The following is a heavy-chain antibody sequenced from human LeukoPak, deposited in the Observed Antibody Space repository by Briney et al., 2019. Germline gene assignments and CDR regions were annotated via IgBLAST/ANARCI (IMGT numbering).Heavy chain of an antibody. CDR2: INTNTGNP. CDR1: GYTFTSYA. Sequence: ASVKVSCKASGYTFTSYAMNWVRQAPGQGPEWMGWINTNTGNPTYAQGFTGRFVFSLDTSVSTAYLQISSLKAEDTAVYYCARGPRYGYNYPSGYWGQGTLVTVSS. J-gene: IGHJ4*02. V-gene: IGHV7-4-1*02. CDR3: ARGPRYGYNYPSGY. D-gene: IGHD5-24*01.